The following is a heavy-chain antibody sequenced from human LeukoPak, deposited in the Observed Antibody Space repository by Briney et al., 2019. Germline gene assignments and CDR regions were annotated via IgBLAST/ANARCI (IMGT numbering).Heavy chain of an antibody. J-gene: IGHJ5*02. CDR2: INPNSGGT. D-gene: IGHD3-10*01. CDR1: GSTFTDYY. CDR3: ARDLTMVRGVKTGFDP. Sequence: ASVKVSCKASGSTFTDYYMHWVRQAPGQGLEWMGWINPNSGGTNFAQKFQGRVTMTRDTSISTAYTELNRLRSDDTAVYYCARDLTMVRGVKTGFDPWGQGTLVTVSS. V-gene: IGHV1-2*02.